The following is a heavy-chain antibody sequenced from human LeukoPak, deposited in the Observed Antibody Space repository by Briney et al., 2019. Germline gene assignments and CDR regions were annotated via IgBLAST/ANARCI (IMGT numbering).Heavy chain of an antibody. Sequence: PSETLSLTCTVSGGSISSSSYYWGWIRQPPGKGLEWIGSIYYSGSTYHNPSLKSRVTISVDTSKNQFSLKLSSVTAADTAVYYCARDLYGDTQSYYYYYMDVWGKGTTVTVSS. CDR3: ARDLYGDTQSYYYYYMDV. D-gene: IGHD4-17*01. CDR2: IYYSGST. V-gene: IGHV4-39*07. J-gene: IGHJ6*03. CDR1: GGSISSSSYY.